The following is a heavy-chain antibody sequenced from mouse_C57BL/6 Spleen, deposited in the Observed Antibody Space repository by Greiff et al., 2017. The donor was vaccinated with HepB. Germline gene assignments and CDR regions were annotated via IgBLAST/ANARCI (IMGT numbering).Heavy chain of an antibody. CDR2: IDPSDSET. V-gene: IGHV1-52*01. CDR3: ARGVGLHGY. Sequence: QVQLKQPGAELVRPGSSVKLSCKASGYTFTSYWMHWVKQRPIQGLEWIGNIDPSDSETHYNQKFKDKATLTVDKSSSKAYMQLSSLTSEDSAVYYCARGVGLHGYWGQGTTLTVSS. D-gene: IGHD2-4*01. J-gene: IGHJ2*01. CDR1: GYTFTSYW.